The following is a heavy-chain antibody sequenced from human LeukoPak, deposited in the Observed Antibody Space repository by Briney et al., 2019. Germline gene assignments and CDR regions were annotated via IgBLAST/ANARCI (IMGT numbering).Heavy chain of an antibody. CDR2: INPNSGGT. CDR1: GYTFTGYY. D-gene: IGHD5-24*01. CDR3: ARDLAEMATINFDY. V-gene: IGHV1-2*02. Sequence: VASVKVSCKASGYTFTGYYMLWVRQAPGQGLEWMGWINPNSGGTNYAQKFQGRVTMTRDTSISTAYMELSRLRSDDTAVYYCARDLAEMATINFDYWGQGTLVTVSS. J-gene: IGHJ4*02.